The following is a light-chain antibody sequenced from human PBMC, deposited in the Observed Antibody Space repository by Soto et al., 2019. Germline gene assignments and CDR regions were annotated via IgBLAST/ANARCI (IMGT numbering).Light chain of an antibody. Sequence: DIQMTQSPSAMSASVGDRVTITCRASQGIENHLAWFQQQPGKVPKRLIYSASTLQSGVPSRFSGSGSGTEFTPTINTPPLEDFETYYGIQQNSTPRTLGQGTKVKI. CDR3: IQQNSTPRT. CDR1: QGIENH. J-gene: IGKJ1*01. V-gene: IGKV1-17*03. CDR2: SAS.